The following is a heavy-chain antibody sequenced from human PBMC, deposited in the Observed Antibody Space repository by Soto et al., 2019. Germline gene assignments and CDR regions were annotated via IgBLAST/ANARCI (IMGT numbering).Heavy chain of an antibody. Sequence: SETLSLTCAVYGGSFSGYYWSWIRQPPGKGLEWIGEINHSGSTNYNPSLKSRVTISVDTSKNQFSLKLSSVTAADTAVYYCARPFARQTVVGFDHWGQAILVTVSS. V-gene: IGHV4-34*01. D-gene: IGHD2-15*01. CDR2: INHSGST. J-gene: IGHJ4*02. CDR3: ARPFARQTVVGFDH. CDR1: GGSFSGYY.